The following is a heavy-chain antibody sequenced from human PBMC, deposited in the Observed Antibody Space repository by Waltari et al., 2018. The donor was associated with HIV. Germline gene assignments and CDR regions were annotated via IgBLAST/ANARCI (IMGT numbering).Heavy chain of an antibody. Sequence: QVQLVQSGAEVKKPGASVKVSCKASGYTFTSNGISWVRQAPGQGLEWMGWISTYNGNRNFAQTLQDRVTLTTDTSASTAYMELRSLRSDDTAVYYCARIAYCGGNCYTHAFDIWGQGTMVTVSS. V-gene: IGHV1-18*01. CDR2: ISTYNGNR. CDR3: ARIAYCGGNCYTHAFDI. CDR1: GYTFTSNG. D-gene: IGHD2-21*02. J-gene: IGHJ3*02.